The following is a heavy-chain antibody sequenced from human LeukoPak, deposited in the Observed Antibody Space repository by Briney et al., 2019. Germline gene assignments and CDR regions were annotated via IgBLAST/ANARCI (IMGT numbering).Heavy chain of an antibody. CDR3: AREMYLQQLSGMDV. CDR2: INPNSGGT. CDR1: GYTFTGYY. D-gene: IGHD6-13*01. V-gene: IGHV1-2*06. J-gene: IGHJ6*02. Sequence: GASVKVSCKASGYTFTGYYMHWVRQATGQGLEWMGRINPNSGGTNYAQKFQGRVTMTRDTSVSTAYMELSRLRSDDTAVYYCAREMYLQQLSGMDVWGQGTTVTVSS.